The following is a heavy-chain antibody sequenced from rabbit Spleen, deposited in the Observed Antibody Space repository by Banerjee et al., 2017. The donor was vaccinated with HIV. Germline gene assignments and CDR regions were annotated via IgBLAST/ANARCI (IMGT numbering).Heavy chain of an antibody. D-gene: IGHD3-1*01. Sequence: EQLEESGGGLVKPEGSLTLTCKASGVSFSDKDVMCWVRQTPGKGLEWIACVNIVTGKSVYASWAKGRFIMSRTSSTTVTLRMTSLTAADTATYFCVREGSLGAMFYLWGPGTLVTVS. J-gene: IGHJ4*01. V-gene: IGHV1S45*01. CDR1: GVSFSDKDV. CDR3: VREGSLGAMFYL. CDR2: VNIVTGKS.